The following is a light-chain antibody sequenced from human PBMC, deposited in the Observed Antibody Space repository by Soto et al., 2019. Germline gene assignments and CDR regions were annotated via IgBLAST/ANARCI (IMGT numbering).Light chain of an antibody. Sequence: ETLLTQSPATLSLSPGESATLSCRASQSVSSFLVWYQQKPGQAPRLLIYDASKRATGIPARFSGSGSGTDFTLTISSPEPEDCAVYYCQQRSNWPLTFGGGTKVEIK. CDR2: DAS. J-gene: IGKJ4*01. CDR3: QQRSNWPLT. V-gene: IGKV3-11*01. CDR1: QSVSSF.